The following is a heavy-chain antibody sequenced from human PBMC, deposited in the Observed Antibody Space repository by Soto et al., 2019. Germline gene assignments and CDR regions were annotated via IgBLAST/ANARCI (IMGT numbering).Heavy chain of an antibody. V-gene: IGHV4-39*01. Sequence: PSETLSLTCTVSGASITTSAYFWAWIRQSPGKGLTWIGSVSSSGGTFYNPPLKSGITISEDTAKNQVSLKMASVTAADTAIYYCARQGRPTAGMGWFDPWGPGTLVTVSS. CDR2: VSSSGGT. J-gene: IGHJ5*02. D-gene: IGHD1-1*01. CDR1: GASITTSAYF. CDR3: ARQGRPTAGMGWFDP.